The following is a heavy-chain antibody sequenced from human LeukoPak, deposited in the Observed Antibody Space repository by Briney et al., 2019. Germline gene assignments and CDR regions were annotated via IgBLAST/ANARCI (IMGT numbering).Heavy chain of an antibody. CDR2: INPNSGGT. V-gene: IGHV1-2*06. CDR1: GYTFTGYY. D-gene: IGHD5-18*01. Sequence: ASVKVSCKASGYTFTGYYMHWVRQAPGQGLEWMGRINPNSGGTNYAQKFQGRVTMTRVTSISTAYMELSRLRSDDTAVYYCARAESSYRGYSYGSDYWGQGTLVTVSS. J-gene: IGHJ4*02. CDR3: ARAESSYRGYSYGSDY.